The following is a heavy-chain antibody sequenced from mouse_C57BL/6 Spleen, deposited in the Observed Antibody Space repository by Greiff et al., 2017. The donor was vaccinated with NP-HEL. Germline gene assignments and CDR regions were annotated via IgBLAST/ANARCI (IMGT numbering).Heavy chain of an antibody. Sequence: QVHVKQSGAELARPGASVKMSCKASGYTFTSYTMHWVKQRPGQGLEWIGYINPSSGYTKYNQKFKDKATLTADKSSSTAYMQLSSLTSEDSAVYYCRLLRLEWYFDVWGTGTTVTVSS. CDR3: RLLRLEWYFDV. CDR2: INPSSGYT. J-gene: IGHJ1*03. CDR1: GYTFTSYT. V-gene: IGHV1-4*01. D-gene: IGHD1-1*01.